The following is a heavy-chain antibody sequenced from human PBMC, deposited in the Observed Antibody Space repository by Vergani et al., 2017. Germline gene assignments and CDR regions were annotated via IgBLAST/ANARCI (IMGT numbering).Heavy chain of an antibody. J-gene: IGHJ6*03. CDR2: IYPNGNG. CDR3: ARETVVTSWDGYRFHYMDV. Sequence: QVHLQESGPGVVKPSDTLSLTCTVSGGSMSDFYWTWIRQPAGRGPEWIGRIYPNGNGNYNESLRSRLTMSIDTSRSQFSLSLSSVTAADTAVYYCARETVVTSWDGYRFHYMDVWGKGTTVTVSS. V-gene: IGHV4-4*07. CDR1: GGSMSDFY. D-gene: IGHD3-16*02.